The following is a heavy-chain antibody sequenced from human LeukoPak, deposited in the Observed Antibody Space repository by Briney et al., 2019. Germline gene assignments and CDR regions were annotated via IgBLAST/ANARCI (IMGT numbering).Heavy chain of an antibody. CDR3: ARGFQGYNWNYQRFYYFDY. V-gene: IGHV4-4*02. D-gene: IGHD1-7*01. Sequence: QPSGTLSLTCAVSGGSISSSNWWSWVRQPPGKGLEWIGEIYHSGSTNYNPSLKSRVTISVDKSKNQFSLKLSSVTAADTAVYYCARGFQGYNWNYQRFYYFDYWGQGTLVTVSS. CDR1: GGSISSSNW. J-gene: IGHJ4*02. CDR2: IYHSGST.